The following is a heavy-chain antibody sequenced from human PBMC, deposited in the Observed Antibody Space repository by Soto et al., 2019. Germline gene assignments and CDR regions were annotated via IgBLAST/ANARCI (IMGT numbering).Heavy chain of an antibody. Sequence: EVQLVESGGALVQPGGSLRLSCAASGFTFSSYWMHWVRQAPGKGLVWVSRINTDGTSPKYADSVKGRFTISRDNAKNTLYLQMNSLRDEDTAVYYCARRWEYFYMDVWGKGTTVTLSS. J-gene: IGHJ6*03. CDR2: INTDGTSP. D-gene: IGHD1-26*01. CDR1: GFTFSSYW. V-gene: IGHV3-74*03. CDR3: ARRWEYFYMDV.